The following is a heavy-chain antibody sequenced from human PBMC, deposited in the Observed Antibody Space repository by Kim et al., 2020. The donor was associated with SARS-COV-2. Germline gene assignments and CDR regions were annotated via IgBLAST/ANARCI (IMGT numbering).Heavy chain of an antibody. J-gene: IGHJ4*02. CDR3: AREHRAYCSGGSCYGAMNY. D-gene: IGHD2-15*01. CDR2: ISSSSSTI. Sequence: GGSLRLSCAASGFTFSSYSMNWVRQAPGKGLEWVSYISSSSSTIYYADSVKGRFTISRDNAKNSLYLQMNSLRDEDTAVYYCAREHRAYCSGGSCYGAMNYWGQGTLVTVSS. V-gene: IGHV3-48*02. CDR1: GFTFSSYS.